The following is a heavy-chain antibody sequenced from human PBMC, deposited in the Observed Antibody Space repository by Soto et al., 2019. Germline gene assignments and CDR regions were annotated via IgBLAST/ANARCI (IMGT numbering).Heavy chain of an antibody. V-gene: IGHV4-59*01. CDR3: ATDMHASFTHYFDP. Sequence: PSETLSFTCVVAAGSITSYHLSWVRQFPGKGLEWIAYTAYTGNTHYNPSLQSRVTISMDTSKNQLFLKLTSMTQAYTAVYYCATDMHASFTHYFDPCGQETLVTV. D-gene: IGHD2-8*01. CDR2: TAYTGNT. CDR1: AGSITSYH. J-gene: IGHJ5*02.